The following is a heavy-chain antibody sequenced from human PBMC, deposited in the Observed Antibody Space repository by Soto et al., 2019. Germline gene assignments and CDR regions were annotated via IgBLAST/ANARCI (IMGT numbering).Heavy chain of an antibody. CDR1: GFTFSNAW. CDR3: TTPYDFWSGYYNPGGPYDAFDI. J-gene: IGHJ3*02. V-gene: IGHV3-15*01. D-gene: IGHD3-3*01. CDR2: IKSKTDGGTT. Sequence: GGSLRLSCAASGFTFSNAWMSWVRQAPGKGLEWVGRIKSKTDGGTTDYAAPVKGRFTISRDDSKNTLYLQMNSLKTEDTAVYYCTTPYDFWSGYYNPGGPYDAFDIWGQGTMVTV.